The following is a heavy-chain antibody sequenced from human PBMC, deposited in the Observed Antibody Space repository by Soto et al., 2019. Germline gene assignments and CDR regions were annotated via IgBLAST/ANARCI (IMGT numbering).Heavy chain of an antibody. CDR3: TRARDYGGKAVRNWFDP. V-gene: IGHV3-49*03. CDR1: GFTFGDYA. CDR2: IRSKAYGGTT. D-gene: IGHD4-17*01. Sequence: GGSLRLSCTASGFTFGDYAMSWFRQAPGKGLEWVGFIRSKAYGGTTEYAASVKGRFTISRDDSKSIAYLQMNSLKTEDTAVYYCTRARDYGGKAVRNWFDPWGQGTLVTVSS. J-gene: IGHJ5*02.